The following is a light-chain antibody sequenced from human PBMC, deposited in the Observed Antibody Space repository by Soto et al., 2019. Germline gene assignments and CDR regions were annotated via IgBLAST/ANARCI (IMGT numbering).Light chain of an antibody. V-gene: IGLV2-14*01. Sequence: LTQSASVSGSPGQSITISCTGTRTDSGGYDYVYWYQHHPSKSPKLLIYEVSNRPLGVSNRFAGSKSDNTASLTISGLQTEDEADYYCSSYTDTYTFVFGTGTKVTVL. J-gene: IGLJ1*01. CDR3: SSYTDTYTFV. CDR1: RTDSGGYDY. CDR2: EVS.